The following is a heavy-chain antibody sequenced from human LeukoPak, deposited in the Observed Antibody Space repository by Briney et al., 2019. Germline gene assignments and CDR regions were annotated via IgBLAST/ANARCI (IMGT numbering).Heavy chain of an antibody. V-gene: IGHV4-39*07. CDR3: ARLTSGTHPNFDY. CDR2: IYYSGST. CDR1: GGSISSSSYY. D-gene: IGHD3-10*01. J-gene: IGHJ4*02. Sequence: PETLSLTCTVSGGSISSSSYYWGWIRQPPGKGLEWIGSIYYSGSTYYNPSLKSRVTISVDTSKNQFSLKLSSVTAADTAVYYCARLTSGTHPNFDYWGQGTLVTVSS.